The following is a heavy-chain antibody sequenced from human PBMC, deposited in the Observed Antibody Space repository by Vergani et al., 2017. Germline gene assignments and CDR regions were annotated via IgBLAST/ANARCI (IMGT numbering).Heavy chain of an antibody. J-gene: IGHJ5*02. CDR2: ISYDGSNK. D-gene: IGHD4-23*01. Sequence: QVQLVESGGGVVQPGRSLRLSCAASGFTFSSYAMHWVRQAPGKGLEWVAVISYDGSNKYYADSVKGRFTISRDNSKNTLYLQMNSLRAEATAVYYCARSPDYGGNLDWFDPWGQGTLVTVSS. CDR3: ARSPDYGGNLDWFDP. CDR1: GFTFSSYA. V-gene: IGHV3-30-3*01.